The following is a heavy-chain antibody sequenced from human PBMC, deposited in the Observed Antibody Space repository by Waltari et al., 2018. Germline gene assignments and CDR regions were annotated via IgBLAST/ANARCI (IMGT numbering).Heavy chain of an antibody. CDR3: AKETYDYVWGSYRLDAFDI. Sequence: EVQLLESGGGLVQPGGSLRLSCAASGFTFSSYAMSWVHQAPGKGLEWVSAISGSGGSTYYADSVKGRFTIARDNSKNTLYLQMNSLRAEDTAVYYCAKETYDYVWGSYRLDAFDIWGQGTMVTVSS. CDR2: ISGSGGST. CDR1: GFTFSSYA. J-gene: IGHJ3*02. V-gene: IGHV3-23*01. D-gene: IGHD3-16*02.